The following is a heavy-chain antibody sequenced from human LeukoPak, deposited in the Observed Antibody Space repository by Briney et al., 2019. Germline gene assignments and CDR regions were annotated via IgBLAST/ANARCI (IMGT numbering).Heavy chain of an antibody. J-gene: IGHJ6*03. Sequence: AASVKVSCKASGYTFTSYGISWVRQAPGQGLEWMGWISAYNGNTNYAQKLQGRVTMTTDTSTSTAYMELRSLRSDDTAVYYCARDAQIGSSWYLFSGDYYYYMDVWGKGTTVTISS. CDR2: ISAYNGNT. CDR3: ARDAQIGSSWYLFSGDYYYYMDV. CDR1: GYTFTSYG. V-gene: IGHV1-18*01. D-gene: IGHD6-13*01.